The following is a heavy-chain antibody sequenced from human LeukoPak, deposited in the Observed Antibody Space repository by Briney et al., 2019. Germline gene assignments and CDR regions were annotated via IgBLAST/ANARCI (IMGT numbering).Heavy chain of an antibody. CDR2: IYYSGST. CDR1: GGSISSYY. V-gene: IGHV4-59*01. CDR3: ARRQGDY. J-gene: IGHJ4*02. Sequence: PSETLSLTCTVSGGSISSYYWSWIRQPPGKGLEWIGYIYYSGSTNYNPSLKSRVTISVDTSKNQFSLKLSSVTAADPAVYYCARRQGDYWGQGTLVTVSS.